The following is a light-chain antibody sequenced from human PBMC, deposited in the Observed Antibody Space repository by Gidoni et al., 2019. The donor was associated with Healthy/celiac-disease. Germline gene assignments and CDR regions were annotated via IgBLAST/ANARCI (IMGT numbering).Light chain of an antibody. J-gene: IGKJ5*01. CDR3: QQYYSTQPT. Sequence: DIVMTQSPDSLAVSLGERATNNCKSSQSVLYSSNNKNYLAWYQQKPGQPPKLLIYWASTRESGVHDRFSGSGSGTDFTLTISSLQAEDVAVYYCQQYYSTQPTFXQXTRLEIK. CDR2: WAS. CDR1: QSVLYSSNNKNY. V-gene: IGKV4-1*01.